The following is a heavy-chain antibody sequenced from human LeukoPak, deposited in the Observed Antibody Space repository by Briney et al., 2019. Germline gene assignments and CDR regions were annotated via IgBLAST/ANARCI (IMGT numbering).Heavy chain of an antibody. J-gene: IGHJ6*02. Sequence: PSETLSLTCVVNGESLSGYFWSWIRQSPGTGLEWIGEIDHRGTTNYNPSLKSRVTISQDTSKNQFSLRLTSVTAADTAIYYCARLFWSGPYSHYGLDVWGQGTTVTVSS. V-gene: IGHV4-34*01. CDR3: ARLFWSGPYSHYGLDV. D-gene: IGHD3-3*01. CDR2: IDHRGTT. CDR1: GESLSGYF.